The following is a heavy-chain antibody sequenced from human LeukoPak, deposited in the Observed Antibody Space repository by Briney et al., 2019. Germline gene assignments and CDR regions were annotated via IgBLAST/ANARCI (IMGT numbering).Heavy chain of an antibody. CDR2: INSDGSWT. CDR1: GNYW. Sequence: GGSLRLSCAASGNYWLHWVRQAPGKGLLWVSHINSDGSWTSYADSVKGRFTISKDNAKNTVYLQMNNLRAEDTAVYYCVSFYETDWGRGTLVTVSS. CDR3: VSFYETD. D-gene: IGHD2/OR15-2a*01. J-gene: IGHJ4*02. V-gene: IGHV3-74*01.